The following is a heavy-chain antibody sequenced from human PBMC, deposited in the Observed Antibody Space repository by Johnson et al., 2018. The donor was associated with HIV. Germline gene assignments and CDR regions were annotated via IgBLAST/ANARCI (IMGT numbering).Heavy chain of an antibody. Sequence: VLLVESGGRVVRPGESLRLSCAASGFTFDDYGMSWVRQAPGKGLEWVSGIHWYGGSTGYADSVMGRFTISRDKAKNSLYLQMNSLRAEDTALYYCARDAYNSDACDIWGQGTMVTVSS. CDR3: ARDAYNSDACDI. V-gene: IGHV3-20*04. CDR1: GFTFDDYG. J-gene: IGHJ3*02. CDR2: IHWYGGST. D-gene: IGHD5-24*01.